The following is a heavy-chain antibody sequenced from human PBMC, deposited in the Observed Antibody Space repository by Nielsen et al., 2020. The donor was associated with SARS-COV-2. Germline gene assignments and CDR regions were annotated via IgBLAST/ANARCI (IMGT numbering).Heavy chain of an antibody. V-gene: IGHV1-69*13. CDR3: ARGRNSSGWAFDY. CDR2: IIPIFGTA. Sequence: SVKVSCKASGCTFSSYAISWVRQAPGQGLEWMGGIIPIFGTANYAQKFQGRVTITADESTSTAYMELSSLRSEDTAVYYCARGRNSSGWAFDYWGQGTLVTVPS. CDR1: GCTFSSYA. D-gene: IGHD6-19*01. J-gene: IGHJ4*02.